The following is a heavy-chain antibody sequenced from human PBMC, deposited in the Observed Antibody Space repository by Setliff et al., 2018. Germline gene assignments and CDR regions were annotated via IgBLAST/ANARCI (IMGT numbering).Heavy chain of an antibody. CDR2: INTGGGSA. J-gene: IGHJ4*02. D-gene: IGHD6-13*01. V-gene: IGHV1-46*01. CDR3: VRGGLAAAGKKGVFEH. CDR1: GYSFTRYY. Sequence: ASVKVSCKTSGYSFTRYYMYWVRQAPGQGLEWMGIINTGGGSASIVDQFQGRVTMTRDTSTSTVYLELNSLRSDDTAVYYCVRGGLAAAGKKGVFEHWGQGTLVTVSS.